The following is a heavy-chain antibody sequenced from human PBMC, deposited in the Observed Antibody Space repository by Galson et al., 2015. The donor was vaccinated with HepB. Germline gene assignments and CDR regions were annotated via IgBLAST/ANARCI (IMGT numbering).Heavy chain of an antibody. CDR2: ISYDGSNK. J-gene: IGHJ4*02. Sequence: SLRLSCAASGFTFSSYAMHWVRQAPGKGLEWVAVISYDGSNKYYADSVKGRFTISRDNSKNSLYLQMNSLRAEDTAVYYCARVAGPDPLQVVVVAHFDYWGQGTLVTVSS. D-gene: IGHD2-15*01. V-gene: IGHV3-30*04. CDR1: GFTFSSYA. CDR3: ARVAGPDPLQVVVVAHFDY.